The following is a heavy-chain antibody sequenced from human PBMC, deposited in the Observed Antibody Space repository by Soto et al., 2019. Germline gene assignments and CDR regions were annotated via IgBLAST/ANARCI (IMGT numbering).Heavy chain of an antibody. J-gene: IGHJ6*02. V-gene: IGHV3-30*18. CDR2: ISYDGSNK. CDR1: GFTFSSYG. Sequence: QVQLVESGGGVVQPGRSLRLSCAASGFTFSSYGMHWVRQAPGKGLEWVAVISYDGSNKYYADSVKGRFTISRDNSKNTLYLQMNSLRAEDTAVYYCAKDWSVRNDLDYYYGMDVWGQGTTVTVSS. CDR3: AKDWSVRNDLDYYYGMDV. D-gene: IGHD1-1*01.